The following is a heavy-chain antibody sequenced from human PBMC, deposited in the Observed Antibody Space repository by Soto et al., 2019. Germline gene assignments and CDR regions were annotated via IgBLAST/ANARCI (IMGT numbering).Heavy chain of an antibody. J-gene: IGHJ6*02. Sequence: LGESLKISCKGSGYTFTNYWIGWVRQMPGKGLEWMGIIYPGDSDTKYNPSFQGQVTISADKSITTTYLRWTSLKASDTAIYYCAASIFYYGMDVWGQGTTVPVSS. V-gene: IGHV5-51*01. CDR3: AASIFYYGMDV. CDR2: IYPGDSDT. CDR1: GYTFTNYW.